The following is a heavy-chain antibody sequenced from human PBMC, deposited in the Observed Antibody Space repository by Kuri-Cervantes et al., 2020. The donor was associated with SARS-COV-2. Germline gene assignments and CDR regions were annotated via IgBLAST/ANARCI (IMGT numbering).Heavy chain of an antibody. CDR2: ISYDGSNK. J-gene: IGHJ4*02. CDR3: ARDLITGTTNFDY. V-gene: IGHV3-30-3*01. CDR1: GFTFSSYA. D-gene: IGHD1-7*01. Sequence: GGSLRLSCAASGFTFSSYAMHWVRQAPGKGLEWVAVISYDGSNKYYADSVKGRFTISRDNAKNSLYLQMNSLRAEDTAVYYCARDLITGTTNFDYWGQGTLVTVSS.